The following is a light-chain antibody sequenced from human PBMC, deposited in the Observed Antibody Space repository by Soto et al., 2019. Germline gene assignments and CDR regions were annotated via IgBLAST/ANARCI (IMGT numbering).Light chain of an antibody. CDR2: GAS. J-gene: IGKJ4*02. Sequence: VRPLSTGTLSLSPGTRATLSCRACQNVDTKYLAWYQFKPGQAPRSIIFGASGRATGSPARCSGSGSGTGFTLTIIRRQPDDFSAEYCHQNYSRSSTFGRGTKVDIK. V-gene: IGKV3-20*01. CDR1: QNVDTKY. CDR3: HQNYSRSST.